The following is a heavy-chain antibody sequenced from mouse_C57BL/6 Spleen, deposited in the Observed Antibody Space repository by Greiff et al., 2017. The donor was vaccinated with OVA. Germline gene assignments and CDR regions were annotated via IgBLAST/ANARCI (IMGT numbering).Heavy chain of an antibody. D-gene: IGHD4-1*01. V-gene: IGHV1-81*01. J-gene: IGHJ4*01. CDR3: TRLTGNAMDY. CDR1: GYTFTSYG. Sequence: VQLQQSGAELARPGASVKLSCKASGYTFTSYGISWVKQRTGQGLEWIGEIYPRSGNNYYNEKFKGKATLTADKSSSTAYMELSSLTSEDAAVYCCTRLTGNAMDYWGQGTSVTVSS. CDR2: IYPRSGNN.